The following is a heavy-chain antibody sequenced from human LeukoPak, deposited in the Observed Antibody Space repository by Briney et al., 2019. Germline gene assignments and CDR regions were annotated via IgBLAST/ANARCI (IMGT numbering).Heavy chain of an antibody. CDR1: GFTFSSDA. CDR3: VKGRLTVAGHFDF. Sequence: GGSLRLSCAASGFTFSSDAMNWVRQAPGKGLEWVSVISDNGDRTYYADSVKGRFTISRDNYKNTLFLQMNSLRAEDTAVYYCVKGRLTVAGHFDFWGQGTLVTVSS. CDR2: ISDNGDRT. D-gene: IGHD6-19*01. V-gene: IGHV3-23*01. J-gene: IGHJ4*02.